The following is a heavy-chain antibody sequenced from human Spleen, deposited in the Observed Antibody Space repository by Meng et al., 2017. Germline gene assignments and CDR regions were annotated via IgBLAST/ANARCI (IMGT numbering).Heavy chain of an antibody. Sequence: VQLVPPWSELKKPWASAKASCKASGYTSTSYGMNWVRQATGQGLEWMGWITTNTGNPTYAQGFTGRFVFSLDTPVSTAYLQISSLKAEDTAVYYCARDPSRVFDYWGQGTLVTVSS. V-gene: IGHV7-4-1*02. CDR3: ARDPSRVFDY. CDR1: GYTSTSYG. J-gene: IGHJ4*02. CDR2: ITTNTGNP.